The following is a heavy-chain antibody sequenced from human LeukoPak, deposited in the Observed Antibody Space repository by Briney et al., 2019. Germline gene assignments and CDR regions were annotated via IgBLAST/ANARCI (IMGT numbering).Heavy chain of an antibody. D-gene: IGHD6-19*01. Sequence: GGSLRLPCAASGSTFSNSAMSWVRQAPGKGLEWVSTLSGSGITTYYAGSVKGRFTISRDNSKNTLYLQMNSLRAEDTAVYYCAKGIYSSGWSYFDYWGHGTLVTVSS. J-gene: IGHJ4*01. V-gene: IGHV3-23*01. CDR1: GSTFSNSA. CDR3: AKGIYSSGWSYFDY. CDR2: LSGSGITT.